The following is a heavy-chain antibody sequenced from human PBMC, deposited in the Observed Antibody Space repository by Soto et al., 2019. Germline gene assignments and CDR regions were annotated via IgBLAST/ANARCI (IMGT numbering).Heavy chain of an antibody. CDR2: VYYSGTT. CDR3: ARVMGYGSGSYYIDS. V-gene: IGHV4-38-2*01. Sequence: SDTLSLTWGVSGGSISKGYYWACIRQPPGKGLQWIGFVYYSGTTYYNPSLKSRVTISLDTSKNQFSLSLRSVTAADTAVYYCARVMGYGSGSYYIDSWGQGAPGQRLL. J-gene: IGHJ4*02. CDR1: GGSISKGYY. D-gene: IGHD3-10*01.